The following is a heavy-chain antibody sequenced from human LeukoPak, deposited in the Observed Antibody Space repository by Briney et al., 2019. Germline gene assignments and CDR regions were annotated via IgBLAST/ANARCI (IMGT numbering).Heavy chain of an antibody. D-gene: IGHD3-10*01. CDR3: ARDPGGFAELFDY. J-gene: IGHJ4*02. V-gene: IGHV1-2*02. CDR1: GYTFTSYY. CDR2: INPNSGGT. Sequence: ASVKVSCKASGYTFTSYYMHWVRQAPGQGLEWMGWINPNSGGTNYAQKFQGRVTMTRDTSISTAYMELSRLRSDDTAVYYCARDPGGFAELFDYWGQGTLVTVSS.